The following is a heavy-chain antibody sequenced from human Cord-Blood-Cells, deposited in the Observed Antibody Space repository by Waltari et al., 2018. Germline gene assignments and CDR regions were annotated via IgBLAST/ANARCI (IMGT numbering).Heavy chain of an antibody. CDR2: IHYTGST. CDR1: GGSISSGGYY. CDR3: ARGSVGGYAFDI. V-gene: IGHV4-31*03. Sequence: QVQLQESGPGLVKPSQTLSLTCTVSGGSISSGGYYWSWIRQHPGKGLGWIGYIHYTGSTDYNPSLKSRVTISVDTSKNQFSLKLSSVTAADTAVYYCARGSVGGYAFDIWGQGTMVTVSS. D-gene: IGHD3-10*01. J-gene: IGHJ3*02.